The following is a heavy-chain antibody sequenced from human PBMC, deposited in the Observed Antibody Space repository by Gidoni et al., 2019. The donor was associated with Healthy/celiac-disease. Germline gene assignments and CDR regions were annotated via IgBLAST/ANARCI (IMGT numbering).Heavy chain of an antibody. V-gene: IGHV1-69*01. J-gene: IGHJ3*02. CDR3: ARGTTVVTYPGFDI. D-gene: IGHD4-17*01. CDR2: IIPIFGTA. CDR1: GGTFSSYA. Sequence: QVQLVQSGAAVKKPGSSVKVSCKASGGTFSSYAISWVRQAPGQGLEWMGGIIPIFGTAKYAQKFQGRVTITADESTSTAYMELSSLRSEDTAVYYCARGTTVVTYPGFDIWGQGTMVTVSS.